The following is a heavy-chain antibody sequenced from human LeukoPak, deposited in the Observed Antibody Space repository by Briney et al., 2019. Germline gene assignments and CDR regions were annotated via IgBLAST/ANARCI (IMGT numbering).Heavy chain of an antibody. CDR2: TWSDGTNK. V-gene: IGHV3-33*01. D-gene: IGHD5-18*01. Sequence: GGSLRLSCAASGFTFSNYAIHWVRQAPGKGLEWVAVTWSDGTNKYYADSVKGRFTISRDNSKKTVYLQMNSLRAEDTAVYYCARDGGYSADFDYWGQGPLVTVSS. CDR3: ARDGGYSADFDY. CDR1: GFTFSNYA. J-gene: IGHJ4*02.